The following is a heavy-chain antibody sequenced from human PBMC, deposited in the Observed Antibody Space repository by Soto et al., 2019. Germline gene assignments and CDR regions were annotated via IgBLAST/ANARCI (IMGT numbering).Heavy chain of an antibody. J-gene: IGHJ4*02. V-gene: IGHV1-46*03. D-gene: IGHD3-22*01. CDR2: INPSSGST. Sequence: ASVKVSFKASGYPFTSYYVHWVRQAPGQGLEWMGFINPSSGSTSYAQKFQGRVTMTRDTSTSTVYMEVSSLRSEDTAVYYYDSSGYQDYWGQGALVTVSS. CDR3: DSSGYQDY. CDR1: GYPFTSYY.